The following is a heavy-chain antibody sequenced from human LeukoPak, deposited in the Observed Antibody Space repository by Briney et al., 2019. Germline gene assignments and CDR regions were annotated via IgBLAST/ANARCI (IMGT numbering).Heavy chain of an antibody. V-gene: IGHV4-61*02. CDR1: GGSISSGSYY. J-gene: IGHJ5*02. CDR2: IYTSGST. Sequence: KPSETLSLTCTVSGGSISSGSYYWSWIRQPAGKGLEWIGRIYTSGSTNYNPSLKSRVTISVDTSKNQFSLKLSSVTAADTAVYYCARATATTVHWFDPWGQGTLVTVSS. CDR3: ARATATTVHWFDP. D-gene: IGHD4-11*01.